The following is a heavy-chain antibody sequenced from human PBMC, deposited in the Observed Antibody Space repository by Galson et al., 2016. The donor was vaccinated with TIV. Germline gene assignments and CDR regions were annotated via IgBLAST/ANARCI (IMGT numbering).Heavy chain of an antibody. Sequence: SVKVSCKASGDTFNSYAINWVRQAPGQGLEWVGRALPMFGTSNYAEEFQDRVTITADESMSTAYMELSSLTSDDTAVYYCAISSRSDRYGHTNWFDPWGQGTLVTVSS. V-gene: IGHV1-69*13. CDR1: GDTFNSYA. CDR3: AISSRSDRYGHTNWFDP. D-gene: IGHD5-24*01. J-gene: IGHJ5*02. CDR2: ALPMFGTS.